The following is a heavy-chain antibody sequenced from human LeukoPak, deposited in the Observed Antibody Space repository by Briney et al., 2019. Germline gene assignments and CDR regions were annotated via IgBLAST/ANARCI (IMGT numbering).Heavy chain of an antibody. CDR1: GYSISSGYY. CDR3: ARGYTSGWYPVFADY. D-gene: IGHD6-19*01. V-gene: IGHV4-38-2*01. CDR2: IYHNGST. J-gene: IGHJ4*02. Sequence: SETLSLTCAVSGYSISSGYYWGWIRQPPGKGLEWIGGIYHNGSTYYNPSLRSRVTISVDTSKNQFSLKLSSVTAADTAVYYCARGYTSGWYPVFADYWGQGTLVTVSS.